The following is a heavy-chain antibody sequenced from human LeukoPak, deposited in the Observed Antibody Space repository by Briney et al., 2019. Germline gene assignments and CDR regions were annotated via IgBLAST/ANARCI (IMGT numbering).Heavy chain of an antibody. CDR1: GFTFSSYA. CDR2: ISDSGDIT. D-gene: IGHD1-26*01. V-gene: IGHV3-23*01. Sequence: GGSLRLSCAASGFTFSSYAMSWVRQAPGKGLEWVSAISDSGDITYYADSVKGRFTISRDNSKKTLYLQMNSLRAEDTAVYYCAKNQVRATRAPFDYWGQGTLVTVSS. CDR3: AKNQVRATRAPFDY. J-gene: IGHJ4*02.